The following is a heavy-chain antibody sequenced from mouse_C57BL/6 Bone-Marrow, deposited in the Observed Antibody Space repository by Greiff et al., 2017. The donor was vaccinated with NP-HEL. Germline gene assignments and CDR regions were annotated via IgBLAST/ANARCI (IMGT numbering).Heavy chain of an antibody. Sequence: QVHVKQSGAELVKPGASVKLSCKASGYTFTSYWMQWVKQRPGQGLEWIGEIDPSDSYTNYNQKFKGKATLTVDTSSSTAYMQLSSLTSEDSAVYYCARETTVVALYAMDYWGQGTSVTVSS. CDR2: IDPSDSYT. CDR3: ARETTVVALYAMDY. D-gene: IGHD1-1*01. J-gene: IGHJ4*01. CDR1: GYTFTSYW. V-gene: IGHV1-50*01.